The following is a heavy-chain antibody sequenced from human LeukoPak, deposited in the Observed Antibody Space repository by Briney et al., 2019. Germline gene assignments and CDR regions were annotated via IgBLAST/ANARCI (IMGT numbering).Heavy chain of an antibody. CDR1: GFIFSSYS. CDR2: ISSGSNYI. D-gene: IGHD3-10*01. J-gene: IGHJ4*02. CDR3: ARDGWPGSSYYRPFDY. Sequence: GGSLRLSCAASGFIFSSYSINWIRQTPGKGLEWVSSISSGSNYIYYADSVKGRFIISRDNAENSLHLQMNSLRAEDTAVYYCARDGWPGSSYYRPFDYWGQGTLVTVSS. V-gene: IGHV3-21*01.